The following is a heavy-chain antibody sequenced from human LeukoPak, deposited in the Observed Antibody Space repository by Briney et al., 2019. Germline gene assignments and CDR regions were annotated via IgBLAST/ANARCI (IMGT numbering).Heavy chain of an antibody. CDR3: ARAEVAATFDY. J-gene: IGHJ4*02. CDR2: ISSSGSTI. V-gene: IGHV3-48*03. D-gene: IGHD2-15*01. Sequence: GGSLRLSCAASGFTFSSYEMNWVRQAPGKGLEWVSYISSSGSTIYYADSVKGRFTISRDNAENSLYLQMNSLRAEDTAVYYCARAEVAATFDYWGQGTLVTVSS. CDR1: GFTFSSYE.